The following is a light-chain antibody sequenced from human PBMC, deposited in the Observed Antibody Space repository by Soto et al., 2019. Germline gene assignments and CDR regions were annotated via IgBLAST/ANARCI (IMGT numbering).Light chain of an antibody. CDR2: GAS. V-gene: IGKV3-20*01. J-gene: IGKJ1*01. CDR1: QSIRNY. Sequence: EIVLTQSPGTMSLYPGEGATLSCRASQSIRNYLAWYQQKPGQAPRLLISGASSGATDIPDRFSGSGSGTDFTLTISRLEPEDFAVYYCQHYGGSPWTFGQGTKVEIK. CDR3: QHYGGSPWT.